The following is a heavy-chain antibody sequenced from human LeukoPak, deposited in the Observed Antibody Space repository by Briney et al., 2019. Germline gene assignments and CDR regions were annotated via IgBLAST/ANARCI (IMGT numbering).Heavy chain of an antibody. J-gene: IGHJ4*02. CDR3: AKDLLGSSYDY. V-gene: IGHV3-23*01. CDR1: GFTFSSYA. Sequence: PGGSLRLSCAASGFTFSSYAMTWVRQAPGKGLEWVSSIIGSAGSTYYADSVKGRFTISRDNSKNMLFLQMIGLRAEDTAVYYCAKDLLGSSYDYWGQGTLVTVSS. D-gene: IGHD6-13*01. CDR2: IIGSAGST.